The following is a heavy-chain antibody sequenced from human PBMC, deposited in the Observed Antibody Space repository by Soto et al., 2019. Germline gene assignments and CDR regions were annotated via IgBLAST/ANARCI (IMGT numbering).Heavy chain of an antibody. CDR3: ARLGAFFQALDS. J-gene: IGHJ4*02. V-gene: IGHV4-59*08. CDR2: IYFAGTT. D-gene: IGHD3-16*01. Sequence: PSETLSLTCTVSGASISPKYWSWIRQPPGKGLEWIGYIYFAGTTTYNPSLRSRVSMSVDTSANHFSLNLTSVTAADTAIYYCARLGAFFQALDSWGQGNLVTVSS. CDR1: GASISPKY.